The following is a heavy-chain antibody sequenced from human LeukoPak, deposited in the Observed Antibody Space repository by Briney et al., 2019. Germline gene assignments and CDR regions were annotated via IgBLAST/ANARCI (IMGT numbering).Heavy chain of an antibody. Sequence: GGSLRLSCAASGFTFSSYEMNWVRQAPGKGLEWVSYISSSGSTIYYADSVKGRFTISRDNAKNSVYLQMNSLRAEDTSVYYCVRGDTYDYYYYYGMDVWGQGTTVTVSS. J-gene: IGHJ6*02. CDR2: ISSSGSTI. CDR1: GFTFSSYE. CDR3: VRGDTYDYYYYYGMDV. V-gene: IGHV3-48*03. D-gene: IGHD5-18*01.